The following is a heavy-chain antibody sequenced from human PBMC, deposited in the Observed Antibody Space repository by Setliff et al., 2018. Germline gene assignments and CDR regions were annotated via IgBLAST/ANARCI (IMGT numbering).Heavy chain of an antibody. D-gene: IGHD7-27*01. Sequence: QPGGSLRLSCAASGFTFSASPMSWVRQAPGKGLEWVSTFSGSGVDTYYADSMKGRFTISRDNSKNTLYLQMNSLTTGDTAVYYCVGDPPQSGYAFAIWGQGTMVTVSS. CDR3: VGDPPQSGYAFAI. CDR2: FSGSGVDT. V-gene: IGHV3-23*01. J-gene: IGHJ3*02. CDR1: GFTFSASP.